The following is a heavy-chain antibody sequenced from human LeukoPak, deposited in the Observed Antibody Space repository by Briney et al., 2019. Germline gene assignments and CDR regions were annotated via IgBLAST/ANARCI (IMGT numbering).Heavy chain of an antibody. Sequence: WASVKVSCKASGYTFTSYGISWVRQAPGQGLEWMGWISAYNGNTNYAQKLQGRVTMTTDTSTSAANMELRSLRSDDTAVYYCARATAAAPQFDPWGQGTLVTVSS. CDR2: ISAYNGNT. CDR1: GYTFTSYG. V-gene: IGHV1-18*01. J-gene: IGHJ5*02. D-gene: IGHD6-13*01. CDR3: ARATAAAPQFDP.